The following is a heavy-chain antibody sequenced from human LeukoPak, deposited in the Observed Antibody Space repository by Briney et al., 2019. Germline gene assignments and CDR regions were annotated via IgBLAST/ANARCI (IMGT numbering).Heavy chain of an antibody. CDR2: ISGNGGST. D-gene: IGHD3-22*01. J-gene: IGHJ4*02. Sequence: GGSLRLSCAASGFTFSSYAINWVRQAPGKGLEWVSGISGNGGSTYYADPVKGRFTISRDNSKNTLYLQMNSLRAEDTAVYYCAKGGGAYYSDSSAYSAPFEHWGQGTLVTVSS. V-gene: IGHV3-23*01. CDR3: AKGGGAYYSDSSAYSAPFEH. CDR1: GFTFSSYA.